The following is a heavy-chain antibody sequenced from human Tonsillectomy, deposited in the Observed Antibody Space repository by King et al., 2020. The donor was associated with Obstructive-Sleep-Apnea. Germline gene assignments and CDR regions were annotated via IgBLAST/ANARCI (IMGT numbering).Heavy chain of an antibody. CDR3: AREAVLIWFGEFQNQYYFDY. Sequence: HVQLVESGGGVVQPGRSLRLSCAASGFTFSSYAMHWVRQAPGKGLEWVAVISYDGSNQYYADSVKGRFTISRDNSKNTLYLQMNSLRPEDTAVYFCAREAVLIWFGEFQNQYYFDYWGQGTLVTVSS. J-gene: IGHJ4*02. D-gene: IGHD3-10*01. CDR2: ISYDGSNQ. V-gene: IGHV3-30*04. CDR1: GFTFSSYA.